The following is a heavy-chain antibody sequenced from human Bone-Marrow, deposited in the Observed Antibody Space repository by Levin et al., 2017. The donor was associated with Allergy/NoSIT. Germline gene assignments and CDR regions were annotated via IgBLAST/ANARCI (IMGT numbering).Heavy chain of an antibody. V-gene: IGHV5-51*01. J-gene: IGHJ4*02. CDR2: IFPGDSET. Sequence: GESLKISCKASGYSFTNYWIGWVRQTAGKGLEWMGIIFPGDSETRYSPSFQGQVTISADKATSTAYLQRGSLKAADTAMYYCARHCASAMRYSHSCGQGTPITVSS. CDR1: GYSFTNYW. CDR3: ARHCASAMRYSHS. D-gene: IGHD2-2*02.